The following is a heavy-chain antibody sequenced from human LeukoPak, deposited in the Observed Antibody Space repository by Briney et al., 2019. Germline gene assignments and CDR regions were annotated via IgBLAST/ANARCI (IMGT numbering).Heavy chain of an antibody. Sequence: PSETLSLTCTVSGGSISSYYWSWIRQPAGKGLEWIGRIYTSGSTDYNPSLKSRVTMSVDTSKNQFSLKLSSVTAADTAVYYCASYDSSGAYFQHLGQGTLVTVSS. D-gene: IGHD3-22*01. CDR2: IYTSGST. CDR3: ASYDSSGAYFQH. J-gene: IGHJ1*01. CDR1: GGSISSYY. V-gene: IGHV4-4*07.